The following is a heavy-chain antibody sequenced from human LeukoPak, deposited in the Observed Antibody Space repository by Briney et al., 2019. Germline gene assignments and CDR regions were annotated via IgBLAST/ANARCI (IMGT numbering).Heavy chain of an antibody. CDR1: GYTFTSYD. V-gene: IGHV1-8*01. Sequence: ASVKVSCKASGYTFTSYDINWVRQATGQGLEWMGWMNPNSGNTGYAQKFQGRVTMTRNTSISTAYMELRSLRSDDTAVYYCAREVNYYDSSGYYLGYWGQGTLVTVSS. J-gene: IGHJ4*02. CDR3: AREVNYYDSSGYYLGY. D-gene: IGHD3-22*01. CDR2: MNPNSGNT.